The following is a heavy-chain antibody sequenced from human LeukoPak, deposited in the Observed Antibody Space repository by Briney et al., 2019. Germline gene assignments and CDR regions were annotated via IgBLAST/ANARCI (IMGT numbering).Heavy chain of an antibody. CDR3: ASGGLGGDFYYYYYYYMDV. CDR1: GYTFTSYY. Sequence: GASVKVSCRASGYTFTSYYMHWVRQAPGQGLEWMGIINPSGGSTSYAQKFQGRVTMTRDMSTSTVYMELSSLRSEDTAVYYCASGGLGGDFYYYYYYYMDVWGKGTTVTVSS. D-gene: IGHD2-21*01. V-gene: IGHV1-46*01. J-gene: IGHJ6*03. CDR2: INPSGGST.